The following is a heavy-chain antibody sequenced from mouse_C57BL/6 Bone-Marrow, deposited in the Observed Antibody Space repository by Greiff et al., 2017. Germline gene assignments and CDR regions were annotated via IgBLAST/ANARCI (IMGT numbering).Heavy chain of an antibody. CDR3: AKGAVVAFYYFDY. CDR2: IYPRSGNT. V-gene: IGHV1-81*01. Sequence: LVESGAELARPGASVKLSCKASGYTFTSYGISWVKQRTGQGLEWIGEIYPRSGNTYYNEKFKGKATLTADKSSSTAYMELRSLTSEDSAVYFCAKGAVVAFYYFDYWGQGTTLTVAS. CDR1: GYTFTSYG. D-gene: IGHD1-1*01. J-gene: IGHJ2*01.